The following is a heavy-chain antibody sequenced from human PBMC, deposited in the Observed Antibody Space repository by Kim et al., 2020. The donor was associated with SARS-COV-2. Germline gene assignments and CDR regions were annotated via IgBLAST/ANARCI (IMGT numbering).Heavy chain of an antibody. D-gene: IGHD1-1*01. CDR2: TKEDGSEQ. J-gene: IGHJ4*02. Sequence: GGSLRLSCAASGFTFSRDWMSWVRQAPGKGLEWVASTKEDGSEQNYGDSVTGRFIISRDNRKNSLLLQMSSLRAEDTAVYYCAREYNWGQGTLVTVPS. CDR1: GFTFSRDW. V-gene: IGHV3-7*01. CDR3: AREYN.